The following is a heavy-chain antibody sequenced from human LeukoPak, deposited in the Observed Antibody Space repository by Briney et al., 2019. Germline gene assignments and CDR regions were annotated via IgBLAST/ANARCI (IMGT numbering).Heavy chain of an antibody. CDR2: IYYSGST. Sequence: SETLSLTCTVSGGSISSSSYYWGWIRQPPGKGLEWIGSIYYSGSTYYNPSLKSRVTISVDTSKNQFSLKLSSVTAADTAVYYCARVLMVYASYWYFDLWGRGTLVTVSS. D-gene: IGHD2-8*01. CDR3: ARVLMVYASYWYFDL. CDR1: GGSISSSSYY. V-gene: IGHV4-39*07. J-gene: IGHJ2*01.